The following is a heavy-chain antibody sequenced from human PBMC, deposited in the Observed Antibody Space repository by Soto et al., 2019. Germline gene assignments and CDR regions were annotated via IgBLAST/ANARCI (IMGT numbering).Heavy chain of an antibody. Sequence: ASVKVSCKAAGYTFTSYYRHWGRQAPGQGLEGMGIINPSGGSTSYAQKFQGRVAMTRDTATSTVYMELSSLRSEDTAVYYCARDNWGGDAFDIWGQGTMVTVSS. CDR2: INPSGGST. V-gene: IGHV1-46*03. CDR1: GYTFTSYY. J-gene: IGHJ3*02. CDR3: ARDNWGGDAFDI. D-gene: IGHD7-27*01.